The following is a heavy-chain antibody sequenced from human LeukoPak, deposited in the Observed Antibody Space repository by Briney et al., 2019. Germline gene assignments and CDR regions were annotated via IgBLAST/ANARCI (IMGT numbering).Heavy chain of an antibody. CDR1: GGSISSRNW. J-gene: IGHJ4*02. CDR3: VRDKGDYHTSGSLFVF. Sequence: PSETLSLTCAVSGGSISSRNWWSWVRQPPGKGLEWIGEIYHSGSTNYNPSLKSRVTISLDKSKNQFSLKLSSVTAADTAVYYCVRDKGDYHTSGSLFVFGGQGTLVTVSS. V-gene: IGHV4-4*02. CDR2: IYHSGST. D-gene: IGHD3-22*01.